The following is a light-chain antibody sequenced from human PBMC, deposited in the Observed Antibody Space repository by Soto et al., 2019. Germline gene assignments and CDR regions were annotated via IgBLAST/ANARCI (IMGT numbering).Light chain of an antibody. CDR2: HAS. CDR3: QQYGGSPLT. CDR1: QSISNW. V-gene: IGKV1-5*01. J-gene: IGKJ4*01. Sequence: DIQMTQSPSTLPASLGDRVTIAWRASQSISNWLAWYQQKPGTAPKVLIYHASNLQSGVPSRFSGSGYGTDFNLTISRLETEDFAVYYCQQYGGSPLTFGGGTKVDIK.